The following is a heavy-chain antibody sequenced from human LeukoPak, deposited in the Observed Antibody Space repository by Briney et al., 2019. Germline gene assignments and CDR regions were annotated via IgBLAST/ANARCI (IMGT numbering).Heavy chain of an antibody. J-gene: IGHJ5*02. CDR1: GGSFSGYY. D-gene: IGHD3-3*01. Sequence: SETLSLTCAVYGGSFSGYYWSWIRQPPGKGLEWIGEINHSGSTNYNPSLKSRVTISVDTSKNQFSLKLSSVTAADTAVYYCARGRAFGVATWGQGTLVTVSS. V-gene: IGHV4-34*01. CDR3: ARGRAFGVAT. CDR2: INHSGST.